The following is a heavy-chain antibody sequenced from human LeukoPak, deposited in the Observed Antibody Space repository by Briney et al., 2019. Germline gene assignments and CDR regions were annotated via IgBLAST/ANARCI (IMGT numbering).Heavy chain of an antibody. V-gene: IGHV1-69*13. Sequence: ASVTVSCKGSGGSFSIYGISWVRQGPGQGMEWMGGTIPIFGRGNYAQKFQGRVTITADEPTRTAYMELSSLRSEDTAMYYCVRERRSVAGYWYFDLWGRGTLVTVSS. CDR3: VRERRSVAGYWYFDL. J-gene: IGHJ2*01. CDR1: GGSFSIYG. CDR2: TIPIFGRG. D-gene: IGHD6-19*01.